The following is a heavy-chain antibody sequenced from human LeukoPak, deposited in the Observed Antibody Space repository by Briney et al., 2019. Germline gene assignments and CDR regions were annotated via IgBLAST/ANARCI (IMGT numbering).Heavy chain of an antibody. CDR3: ARLYCSTTTCYNFWFDH. CDR1: GFTFTSSA. V-gene: IGHV1-58*01. CDR2: IVVGSGNT. D-gene: IGHD2-2*02. Sequence: PWASVKVSCKASGFTFTSSAVQWVRQARGQRLEWIGWIVVGSGNTNYAQKFQERVTITRDMSTSTAYMELSSLRSEDTAVYYCARLYCSTTTCYNFWFDHWGQGTLVTVSS. J-gene: IGHJ5*02.